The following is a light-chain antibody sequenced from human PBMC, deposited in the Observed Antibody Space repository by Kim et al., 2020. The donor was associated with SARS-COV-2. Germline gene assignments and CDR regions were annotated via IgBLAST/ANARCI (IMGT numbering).Light chain of an antibody. J-gene: IGKJ2*01. CDR2: NAS. Sequence: DIQMTQSPSTLSASVGDRVTITCRASQSISSWLAWYQQKPGKAPKLLIYNASSLESGVPSRFSSSGSGTEFTLTISSLQPDDFATYYCQQYNSYSPYTFGQGTKLEI. CDR3: QQYNSYSPYT. CDR1: QSISSW. V-gene: IGKV1-5*03.